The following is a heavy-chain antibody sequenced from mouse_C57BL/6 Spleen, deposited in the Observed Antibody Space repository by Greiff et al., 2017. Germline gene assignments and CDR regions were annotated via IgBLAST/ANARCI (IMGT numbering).Heavy chain of an antibody. CDR2: IDPSDSET. CDR1: GYTFTSYW. D-gene: IGHD1-1*01. Sequence: QVQLQQPGAELVRPGSSVKLSCKASGYTFTSYWMHWVKQRPIQGLEWIGNIDPSDSETHYNQKFKDKATLTVDKSSSTAYMQLSSLTSEDSAVYYCASLYYNGSSYGYFDVWGTGTTVTVSS. V-gene: IGHV1-52*01. J-gene: IGHJ1*03. CDR3: ASLYYNGSSYGYFDV.